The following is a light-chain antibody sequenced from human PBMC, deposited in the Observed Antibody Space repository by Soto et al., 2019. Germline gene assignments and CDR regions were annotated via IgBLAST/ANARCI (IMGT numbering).Light chain of an antibody. J-gene: IGKJ2*01. V-gene: IGKV3-15*01. Sequence: EIVMTQSPATLSVSPGEGATLSCRASQSVSSNLAWYQQKPGQAPRLLIYGASTRATGIPARFRGSGSGTEFTLTISSLQSEDFAVYHCQQYNNWPPYTFGQGTKLEIK. CDR3: QQYNNWPPYT. CDR2: GAS. CDR1: QSVSSN.